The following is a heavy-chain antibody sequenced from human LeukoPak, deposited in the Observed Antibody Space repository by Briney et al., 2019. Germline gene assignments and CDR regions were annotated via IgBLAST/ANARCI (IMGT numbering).Heavy chain of an antibody. V-gene: IGHV3-7*05. CDR3: AREVVDNFDY. J-gene: IGHJ4*02. D-gene: IGHD2-15*01. Sequence: GGSLRLSCAASGFTFSSYWMSWVRQAPGKGLEWVANIKQDGSEKYYVDSVKGRFTISRDNAKNSLYLLMNSLRAEDTPVYFCAREVVDNFDYWGQGTLVTVSS. CDR2: IKQDGSEK. CDR1: GFTFSSYW.